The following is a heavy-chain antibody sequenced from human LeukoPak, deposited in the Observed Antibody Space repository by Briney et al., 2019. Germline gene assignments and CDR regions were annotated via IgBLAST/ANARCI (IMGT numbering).Heavy chain of an antibody. J-gene: IGHJ5*02. CDR1: GFTFRSYR. CDR2: IYSDTTA. V-gene: IGHV3-66*01. CDR3: AKVEEGWFDP. Sequence: GGSLRLSCAASGFTFRSYRMSWVRQAPGGGLEWVSVIYSDTTAYYPDSVKGRFTISRDNSKNTLYLQMNSLSTDDTAVYYCAKVEEGWFDPWGQGTLVTVSS.